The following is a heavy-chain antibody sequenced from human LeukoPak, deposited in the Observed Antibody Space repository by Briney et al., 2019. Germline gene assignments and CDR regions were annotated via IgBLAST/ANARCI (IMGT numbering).Heavy chain of an antibody. CDR2: INHSGST. CDR3: GNYYDSSGYPAKSDY. J-gene: IGHJ4*02. CDR1: GGSFSGYY. D-gene: IGHD3-22*01. V-gene: IGHV4-34*01. Sequence: ETLSLTCAVYGGSFSGYYWSWIRQPPGKGLEWIGEINHSGSTNYNPSLKSRVTISVDTSKNQFSLKLSSVTAADTAVYYCGNYYDSSGYPAKSDYWGQGTLVTVSS.